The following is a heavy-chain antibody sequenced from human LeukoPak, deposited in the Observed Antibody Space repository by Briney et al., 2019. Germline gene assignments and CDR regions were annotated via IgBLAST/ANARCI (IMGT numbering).Heavy chain of an antibody. Sequence: ASVKVSCKASGGTFSSYAISWVRQAPGQGLEWMGRIIPIFGTANYAQKFQGRVTITTDESTSTAYMELSSLRSEDTAVYYCARDLGGTFSHWYFDLWGRGTLVTVSS. CDR2: IIPIFGTA. D-gene: IGHD3-10*01. CDR3: ARDLGGTFSHWYFDL. V-gene: IGHV1-69*05. CDR1: GGTFSSYA. J-gene: IGHJ2*01.